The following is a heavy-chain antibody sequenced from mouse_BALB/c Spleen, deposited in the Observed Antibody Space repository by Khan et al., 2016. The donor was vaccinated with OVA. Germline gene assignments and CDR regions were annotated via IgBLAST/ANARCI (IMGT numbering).Heavy chain of an antibody. Sequence: VQLQQSGAELVRPGALVKLSCKASGFNIKDYYMYWVKQRPEQGLEWIGWIDPENGNTIYDPKFQGKASITADTSSNTAYLQLSSLTSEDTAAFYCAGGYGSEDWYFDVWGAGTTVTVSS. CDR1: GFNIKDYY. V-gene: IGHV14-1*02. CDR2: IDPENGNT. D-gene: IGHD1-1*01. J-gene: IGHJ1*01. CDR3: AGGYGSEDWYFDV.